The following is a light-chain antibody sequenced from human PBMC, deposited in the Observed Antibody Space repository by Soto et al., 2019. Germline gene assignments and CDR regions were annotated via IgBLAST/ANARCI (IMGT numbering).Light chain of an antibody. CDR1: SSNIGNNY. J-gene: IGLJ2*01. CDR2: DNN. Sequence: QSGLTQPPSVSAAPGQKVTISCSGSSSNIGNNYVSWYQQLPGTAPKLLIYDNNKRPSGIPDRFSGSKSGTSATLGITGLQTGDEADYYCGTWENTLSAVFGGGTKLTVL. CDR3: GTWENTLSAV. V-gene: IGLV1-51*01.